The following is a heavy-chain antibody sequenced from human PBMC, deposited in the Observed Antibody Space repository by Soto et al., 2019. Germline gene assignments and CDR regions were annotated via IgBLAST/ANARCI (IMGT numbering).Heavy chain of an antibody. Sequence: QVQLVQSGAEVKKPGSSVKVSCKASGGTFSSYAISWVRQAPGQGLEWMGGIIPIFGTANYAQKIQGRVTITADESTSTAYMELSSLRSEDTAVYYCARGAPPIVVVTARFYGMDVWGQGTTVTVSS. J-gene: IGHJ6*02. CDR2: IIPIFGTA. CDR1: GGTFSSYA. D-gene: IGHD2-21*02. V-gene: IGHV1-69*01. CDR3: ARGAPPIVVVTARFYGMDV.